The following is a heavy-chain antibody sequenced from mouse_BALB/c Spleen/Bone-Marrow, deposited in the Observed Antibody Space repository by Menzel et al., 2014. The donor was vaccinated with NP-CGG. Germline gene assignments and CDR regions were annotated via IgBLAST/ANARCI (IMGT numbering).Heavy chain of an antibody. J-gene: IGHJ2*01. Sequence: DVKVVESGGGLVQPGVSLRLSCSTSGFTFTNYYMNWVRQPPGKALEWLGFIKNKANGYTTEYIATVKGRLTISRDNSQSILYFQMNTRRAEDSAADYCAGESRSSVSHFDYWGQGTTLPVSS. CDR3: AGESRSSVSHFDY. V-gene: IGHV7-3*02. CDR2: IKNKANGYTT. CDR1: GFTFTNYY.